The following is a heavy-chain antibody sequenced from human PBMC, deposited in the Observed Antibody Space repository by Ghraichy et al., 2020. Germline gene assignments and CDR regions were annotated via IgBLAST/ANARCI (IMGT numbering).Heavy chain of an antibody. CDR3: ARARVSIDQLGMGDLDH. J-gene: IGHJ4*02. V-gene: IGHV4-59*11. Sequence: SETLSLTCSVSGGSINSIHYWSWIRQPPGKGLEWIGYIYHSGSTNYNPSLKSRATISLDISKNQFALRLRSMTPEDTAVYYCARARVSIDQLGMGDLDHWAQGTLVTVS. D-gene: IGHD1-1*01. CDR2: IYHSGST. CDR1: GGSINSIHY.